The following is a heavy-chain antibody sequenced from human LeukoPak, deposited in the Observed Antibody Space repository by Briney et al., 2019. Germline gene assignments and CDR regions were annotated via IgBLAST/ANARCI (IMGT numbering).Heavy chain of an antibody. D-gene: IGHD3-9*01. CDR2: IYTSGST. CDR3: ARDRRYDILTGPPV. CDR1: GSSISSYY. Sequence: SETLSLTCTVSGSSISSYYWSWIRQPAGKGLEWVGRIYTSGSTNYNPSLKSRVTISVDTSKNQFSLKLSSVTAADTAVYYCARDRRYDILTGPPVWGQGTLVTVSS. J-gene: IGHJ4*02. V-gene: IGHV4-4*07.